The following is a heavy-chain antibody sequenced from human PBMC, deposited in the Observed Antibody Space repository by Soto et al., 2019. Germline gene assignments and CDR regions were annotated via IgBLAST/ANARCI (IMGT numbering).Heavy chain of an antibody. V-gene: IGHV3-30*18. J-gene: IGHJ4*02. CDR1: GFTFSSYG. CDR3: ANAGIAVAGTVFDY. D-gene: IGHD6-19*01. CDR2: ISYDGSNK. Sequence: QVQLVESGGGVVQPGRSLRLSCAASGFTFSSYGMHWVRQAPGKGLEWVAVISYDGSNKYYADSVKGRFTIPRDNSKNTLYLQMNSLRAEDTAVYYCANAGIAVAGTVFDYWGPGTLVTVSS.